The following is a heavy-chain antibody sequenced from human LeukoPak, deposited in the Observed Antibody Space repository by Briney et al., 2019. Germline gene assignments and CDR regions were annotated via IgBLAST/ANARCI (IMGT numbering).Heavy chain of an antibody. D-gene: IGHD6-13*01. CDR1: GYTFTDHY. J-gene: IGHJ4*02. Sequence: GASVKVSCKASGYTFTDHYMHWVRQAPGQGLEWMGWINPNSGGTNYAHKFQGRVTMTRDTSISTAYMELSRLRSDDTAVYYCARDRPPQLVRPFDYWGQGTLVTVSS. CDR2: INPNSGGT. CDR3: ARDRPPQLVRPFDY. V-gene: IGHV1-2*07.